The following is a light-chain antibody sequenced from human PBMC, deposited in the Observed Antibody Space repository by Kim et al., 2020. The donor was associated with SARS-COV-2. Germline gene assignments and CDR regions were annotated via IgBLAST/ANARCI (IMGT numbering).Light chain of an antibody. Sequence: ASVGDRVTITCRASQGSSSWLAWYQQKPGKAPRLLIYEASTLQSGVPSRFGGSGSGTDFTLTISSLQPEDFASYYCQQADSFPLTFGGGTKVDIK. CDR2: EAS. CDR1: QGSSSW. V-gene: IGKV1D-12*01. CDR3: QQADSFPLT. J-gene: IGKJ4*01.